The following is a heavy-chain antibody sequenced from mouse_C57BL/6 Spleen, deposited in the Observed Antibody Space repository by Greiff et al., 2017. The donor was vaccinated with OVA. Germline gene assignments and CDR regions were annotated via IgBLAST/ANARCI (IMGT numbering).Heavy chain of an antibody. CDR3: ARSPITSVGMDY. Sequence: QVQLQQPGAELVMPGASVKLSCKASGYTFTSYWMHWVKQRPGQGLEWIGEIDPSDSYTNYNQKFKGKATLTVDKSSSTAYMQLSSLTSEDSAVYYCARSPITSVGMDYWGQGTSGTVSS. V-gene: IGHV1-69*01. J-gene: IGHJ4*01. CDR1: GYTFTSYW. CDR2: IDPSDSYT. D-gene: IGHD1-1*01.